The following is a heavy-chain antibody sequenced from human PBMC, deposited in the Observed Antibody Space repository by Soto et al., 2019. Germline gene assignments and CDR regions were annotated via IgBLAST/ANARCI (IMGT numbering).Heavy chain of an antibody. CDR3: ARXGMESSSSSPYYYGMDV. Sequence: PSETLSLTCTVSGGSISSYYWSWIRQPAGKGLEWIGRIYTSGSTNYNPSLKSRVTMSVDTSKNQFSLKLSSVTAADTAVYYCARXGMESSSSSPYYYGMDVWGQGTTVTVSS. D-gene: IGHD6-6*01. J-gene: IGHJ6*02. CDR1: GGSISSYY. V-gene: IGHV4-4*07. CDR2: IYTSGST.